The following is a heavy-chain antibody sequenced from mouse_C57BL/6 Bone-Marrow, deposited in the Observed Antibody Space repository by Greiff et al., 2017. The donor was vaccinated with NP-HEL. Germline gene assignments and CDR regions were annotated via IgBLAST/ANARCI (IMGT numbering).Heavy chain of an antibody. Sequence: EVQLQQSGTVLARPGASVKMSCKTSGYTFTSYWMHWVKQRPGQGLEWIGAIYPGNSDTSYNQKFKGKAKLTAVTSASTAYMELSSLTNEDSAVYYCTHYYGSGWYCDVWGTGTTVTVSS. V-gene: IGHV1-5*01. J-gene: IGHJ1*03. CDR3: THYYGSGWYCDV. D-gene: IGHD1-1*01. CDR1: GYTFTSYW. CDR2: IYPGNSDT.